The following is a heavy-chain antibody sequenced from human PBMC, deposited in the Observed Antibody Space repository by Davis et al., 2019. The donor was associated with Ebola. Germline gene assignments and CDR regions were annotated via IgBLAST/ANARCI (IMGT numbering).Heavy chain of an antibody. D-gene: IGHD3-16*01. CDR1: GDSVPINSAG. Sequence: HPQTLSLTCAISGDSVPINSAGWNWIRQSPSSGLELLGRTYFNSKYYSDYAVSVRGRITINADPSKNQLSLQLNSVTPEDTAVYYCVRGWGRSGLDVWGQGTTVTVSS. J-gene: IGHJ6*02. V-gene: IGHV6-1*01. CDR3: VRGWGRSGLDV. CDR2: TYFNSKYYS.